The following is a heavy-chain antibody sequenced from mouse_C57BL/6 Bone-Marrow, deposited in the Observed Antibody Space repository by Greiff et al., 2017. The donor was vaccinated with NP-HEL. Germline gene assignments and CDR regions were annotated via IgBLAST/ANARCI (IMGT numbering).Heavy chain of an antibody. J-gene: IGHJ1*03. Sequence: EVKLMESGGGLVKPGGSLKLSCAASGFTFSSYAMSWVRQTPEKRLEWVATISDGGSYTYYPDNVKGRFTISRDNAKNNLYLQMSHLKSEDTAMYYCARDRTYDGYYLYFDVWGTGTTVTVSS. D-gene: IGHD2-3*01. CDR2: ISDGGSYT. V-gene: IGHV5-4*01. CDR1: GFTFSSYA. CDR3: ARDRTYDGYYLYFDV.